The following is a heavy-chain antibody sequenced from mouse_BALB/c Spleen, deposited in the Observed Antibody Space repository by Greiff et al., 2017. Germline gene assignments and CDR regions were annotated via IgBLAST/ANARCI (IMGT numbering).Heavy chain of an antibody. V-gene: IGHV1-63*02. J-gene: IGHJ3*01. CDR3: AVRLREAWFAY. D-gene: IGHD1-2*01. Sequence: QVQLQQSGAELVRPGTSVKISCKASGYTFTTYWLGWVKQRPGHGLEWIGDIYPGGGYTNYNEKFKGKATLTADTSSSTAYMQLSSLTSEDSAVYFCAVRLREAWFAYWGQGTLVTVSA. CDR2: IYPGGGYT. CDR1: GYTFTTYW.